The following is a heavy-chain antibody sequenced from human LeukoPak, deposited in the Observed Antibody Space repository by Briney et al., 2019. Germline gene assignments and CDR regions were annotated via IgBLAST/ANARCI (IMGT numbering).Heavy chain of an antibody. CDR3: ASDIAVAGTSGTAFDI. D-gene: IGHD6-19*01. CDR1: GFTFSSYS. J-gene: IGHJ3*02. CDR2: ISSSSSYI. Sequence: PGGFLRLSCAASGFTFSSYSMNWVRQAPGKGLEWVSSISSSSSYIYYADSVKGRFTISRDNAKNSLYLRMNSLRAEDTAVYYCASDIAVAGTSGTAFDIWGQGTMVTVSS. V-gene: IGHV3-21*01.